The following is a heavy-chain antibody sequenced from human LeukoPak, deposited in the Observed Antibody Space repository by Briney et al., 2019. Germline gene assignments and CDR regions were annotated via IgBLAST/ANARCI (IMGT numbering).Heavy chain of an antibody. CDR3: ARGTPHYYGSGSYYISRFDP. J-gene: IGHJ5*02. Sequence: PSETLSLTCAVYGGSFSGYYWSWIRQPPGKQLEWIGEINHSGSTNYNPSLKSRVTIALDTSKNQFSLRLTSVTAADTAVYYCARGTPHYYGSGSYYISRFDPWGQGTLVTVSP. CDR1: GGSFSGYY. CDR2: INHSGST. V-gene: IGHV4-34*01. D-gene: IGHD3-10*01.